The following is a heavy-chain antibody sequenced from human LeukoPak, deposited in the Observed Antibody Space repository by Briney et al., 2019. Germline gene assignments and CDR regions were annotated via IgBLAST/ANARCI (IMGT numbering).Heavy chain of an antibody. J-gene: IGHJ4*02. Sequence: GGSLRLSCAASGFTFSSSAMNWVRQAPGRGLECVSVVSGSGGGTYYADSVKGRFTISRDNSKNTLYLQMNSLRAEDTAVYYCAKRSYSYGSFDYWGQGTLVTVSS. D-gene: IGHD5-18*01. CDR1: GFTFSSSA. CDR2: VSGSGGGT. V-gene: IGHV3-23*01. CDR3: AKRSYSYGSFDY.